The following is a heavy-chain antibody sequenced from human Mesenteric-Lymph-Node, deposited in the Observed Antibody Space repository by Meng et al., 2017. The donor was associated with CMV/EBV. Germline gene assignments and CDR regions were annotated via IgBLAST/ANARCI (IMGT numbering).Heavy chain of an antibody. J-gene: IGHJ5*02. Sequence: GSLRLSCAVYGGSFSGYYWSWIRQPPGKGLEWIGEINHSGSTNYNPSLKSRVTISVDTSKNQFSLKLSSVTAADTAVYYCARAFIAAAASGDWFDPWGQGTLVTVSS. D-gene: IGHD6-13*01. CDR1: GGSFSGYY. CDR3: ARAFIAAAASGDWFDP. CDR2: INHSGST. V-gene: IGHV4-34*01.